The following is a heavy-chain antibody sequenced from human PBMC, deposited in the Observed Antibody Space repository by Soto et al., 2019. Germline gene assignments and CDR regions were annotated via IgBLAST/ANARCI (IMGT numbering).Heavy chain of an antibody. CDR3: APWFGAFEA. CDR2: ISYDGSNK. V-gene: IGHV3-30*03. Sequence: QVQLVESGGGVVQPGRSLRLSCAASGFTFSSYGMHWVRQAPGKGLEWVAVISYDGSNKYYADSVKGRFTISRDNSKNTLYLQMNSLSAEDTAVYYCAPWFGAFEAWGPGTLVTVCS. J-gene: IGHJ5*02. D-gene: IGHD3-10*01. CDR1: GFTFSSYG.